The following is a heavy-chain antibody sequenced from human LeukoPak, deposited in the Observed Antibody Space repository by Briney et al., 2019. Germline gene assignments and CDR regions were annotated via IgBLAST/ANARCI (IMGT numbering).Heavy chain of an antibody. CDR1: GFTFSSYA. Sequence: AGGSLRLSCAASGFTFSSYATSWVRQAPGKGLEWVSAISGSGGSTYYADSVKGRFTISGDNSKNTLYLQMNSLRAEDTAVYYCAKGPYSGSQWVYMDVWGKGTTVTVSS. J-gene: IGHJ6*04. CDR2: ISGSGGST. CDR3: AKGPYSGSQWVYMDV. D-gene: IGHD1-26*01. V-gene: IGHV3-23*01.